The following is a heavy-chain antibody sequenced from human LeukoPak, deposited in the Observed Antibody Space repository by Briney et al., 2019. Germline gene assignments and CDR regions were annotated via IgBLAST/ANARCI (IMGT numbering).Heavy chain of an antibody. CDR2: IKQDGSEK. V-gene: IGHV3-7*01. CDR1: GFTFSSYW. Sequence: AGGSLRLSCAASGFTFSSYWMSWARQAPGKGLEWVANIKQDGSEKYYVDSVKGRFTISRDNAKNSLYLQMNSLRAEDTAVYYCASESRRGIAVAGTYGYWGQGTLVTVSS. CDR3: ASESRRGIAVAGTYGY. D-gene: IGHD6-19*01. J-gene: IGHJ4*02.